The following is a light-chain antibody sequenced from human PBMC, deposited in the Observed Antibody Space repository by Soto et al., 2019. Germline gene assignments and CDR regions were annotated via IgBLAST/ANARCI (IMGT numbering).Light chain of an antibody. J-gene: IGKJ2*01. CDR3: QQYNIWPYT. CDR2: GAS. Sequence: EIVMTQSPATLSVSPGETATLSCRASQSVSSNLAWYQQTPGQAPRLLIYGASTRATGIPARFSGSGSGTKFTLTISSLQSEDFAVYYCQQYNIWPYTFGQGTKLAIK. V-gene: IGKV3-15*01. CDR1: QSVSSN.